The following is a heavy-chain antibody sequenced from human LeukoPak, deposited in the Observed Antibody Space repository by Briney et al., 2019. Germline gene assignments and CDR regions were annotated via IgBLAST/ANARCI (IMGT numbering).Heavy chain of an antibody. Sequence: SETLSLTCAVYGGSFSGYYWSWIRQPPGKGLEWIGEINHSGSTNYNPSLKSRVTISVDTSKNQFSLKLSSVTAADTAVYYCARDTGTRTYYYDSSGYRPPYYFDYWGQGTLVTVSS. V-gene: IGHV4-34*01. CDR1: GGSFSGYY. CDR2: INHSGST. CDR3: ARDTGTRTYYYDSSGYRPPYYFDY. D-gene: IGHD3-22*01. J-gene: IGHJ4*02.